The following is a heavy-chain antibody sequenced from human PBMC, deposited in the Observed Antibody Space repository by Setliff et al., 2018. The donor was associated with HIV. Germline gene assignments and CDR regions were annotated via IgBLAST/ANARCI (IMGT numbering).Heavy chain of an antibody. V-gene: IGHV3-66*02. D-gene: IGHD2-2*01. CDR3: AKSCDVPSKPGPYYYSMDV. CDR1: GFRVTDTY. Sequence: PGGSLRLSCEASGFRVTDTYMAWVHQAPGKGLEWVTRIYKAGKTYYADSVKGRFTISRDNSKNTLFLQLNSLRVDDTAVYYCAKSCDVPSKPGPYYYSMDVWGKGTTVTVSS. CDR2: IYKAGKT. J-gene: IGHJ6*03.